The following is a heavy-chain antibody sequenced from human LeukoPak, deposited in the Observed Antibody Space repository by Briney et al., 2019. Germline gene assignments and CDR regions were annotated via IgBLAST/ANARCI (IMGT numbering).Heavy chain of an antibody. Sequence: EASVKVSCKASGYTFTSYGISWVRQAPGQGLEWMGWISAYNGNTNYAQKLQGRVTMTTDTSTSTAYMELRSLRSDDTAVYYCARDSEMYYYDSSGYSPDYWGQGTLVTVSS. V-gene: IGHV1-18*01. CDR3: ARDSEMYYYDSSGYSPDY. CDR2: ISAYNGNT. D-gene: IGHD3-22*01. J-gene: IGHJ4*02. CDR1: GYTFTSYG.